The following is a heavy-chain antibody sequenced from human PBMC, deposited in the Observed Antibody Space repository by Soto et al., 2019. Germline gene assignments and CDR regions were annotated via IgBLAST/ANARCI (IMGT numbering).Heavy chain of an antibody. CDR3: ARQDYSNYRGGMDV. V-gene: IGHV5-51*01. CDR1: GYSFTSHW. D-gene: IGHD2-2*01. CDR2: IYPSDSDI. J-gene: IGHJ6*02. Sequence: PGESLKICCKTSGYSFTSHWIACVRQMPGKGLEWMGIIYPSDSDIRYRPSFQGQVTISVDKSISTDYLQWSSLKASDTATYYCARQDYSNYRGGMDVCGPGTKVTVSS.